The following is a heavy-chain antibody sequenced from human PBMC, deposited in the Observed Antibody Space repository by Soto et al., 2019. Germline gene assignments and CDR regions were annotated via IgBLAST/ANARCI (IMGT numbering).Heavy chain of an antibody. D-gene: IGHD2-15*01. CDR3: ASPRGVDDALDF. J-gene: IGHJ3*01. Sequence: PGWSLRLSCAVSGFTFSSQTMKCVRQAPGKGLEWVSSVSSSGSYKYYADSVKGRFTISRDNAKNSLYLQMNSRRAEDTAVYLCASPRGVDDALDFWGQGTMVTVSS. V-gene: IGHV3-21*01. CDR2: VSSSGSYK. CDR1: GFTFSSQT.